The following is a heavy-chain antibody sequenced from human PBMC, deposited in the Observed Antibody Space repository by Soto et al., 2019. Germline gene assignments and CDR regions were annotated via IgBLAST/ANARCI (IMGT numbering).Heavy chain of an antibody. D-gene: IGHD2-21*02. V-gene: IGHV3-23*01. Sequence: GGSLRLSCTVSGITHNNFAMTWVRQAPGKGLECVSGIFGSGGGIEYADSVKGRFTISRDNSKNTLYLQMTNLRADDTAVYYCAKDDVLGDGLWLMDHWGQGTPVTVSS. CDR2: IFGSGGGI. CDR1: GITHNNFA. CDR3: AKDDVLGDGLWLMDH. J-gene: IGHJ4*02.